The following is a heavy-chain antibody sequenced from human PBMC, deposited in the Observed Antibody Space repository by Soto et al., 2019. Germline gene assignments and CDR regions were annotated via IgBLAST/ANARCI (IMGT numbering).Heavy chain of an antibody. CDR2: IYYSGST. Sequence: QVQLQESGPGLVKPSQTLSLSCTVSGGSISSGGYYWSWIRQHPGKGLEWIGYIYYSGSTYYNPSLKSRVTISVDTSKNQFSLKLSSVTAADTAVYYCARGGIAAAAPPDYWGQGTLVTVSS. J-gene: IGHJ4*02. D-gene: IGHD6-13*01. CDR3: ARGGIAAAAPPDY. V-gene: IGHV4-31*03. CDR1: GGSISSGGYY.